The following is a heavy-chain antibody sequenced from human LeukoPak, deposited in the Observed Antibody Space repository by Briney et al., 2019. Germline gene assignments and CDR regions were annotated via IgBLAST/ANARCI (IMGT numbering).Heavy chain of an antibody. D-gene: IGHD2-15*01. CDR3: AKGGVVVADHFDY. CDR2: ISWNSGSI. Sequence: GRSLRLSCAASGFIFDDYAMHWVRQAPGKGLEWVSGISWNSGSIGYADSVKGRFTISRDNAKNSLYLQMNSLRAEDTALYYCAKGGVVVADHFDYWGQGTLVTVSS. J-gene: IGHJ4*02. V-gene: IGHV3-9*01. CDR1: GFIFDDYA.